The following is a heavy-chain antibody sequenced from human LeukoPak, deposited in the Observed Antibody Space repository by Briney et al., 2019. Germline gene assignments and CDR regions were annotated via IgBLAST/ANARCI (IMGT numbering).Heavy chain of an antibody. V-gene: IGHV4-59*08. CDR3: ARRVGSSSWFWFDP. CDR1: GGSISSYY. D-gene: IGHD6-13*01. J-gene: IGHJ5*02. Sequence: SETLSLTCTVSGGSISSYYWSWIRQPPGKGLEWIGYIYYSGSTNYNPSLKSRVTMSVDTSKNQFSLKLSSVTAADTAVYYCARRVGSSSWFWFDPWGQGTLVTVSS. CDR2: IYYSGST.